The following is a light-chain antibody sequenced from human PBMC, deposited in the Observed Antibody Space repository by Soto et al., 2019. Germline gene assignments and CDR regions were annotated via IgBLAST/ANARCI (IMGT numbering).Light chain of an antibody. Sequence: GLTHSLGTLSLTPGERATLSCRASQSVSSTKLAWYQQKPGQAPRILIFGASGRATGIPARFSGSGSGTDFTLTISRLEPEDFAVYYCQQYGSSSPFGQVRLLEIK. J-gene: IGKJ5*01. CDR1: QSVSSTK. V-gene: IGKV3-20*01. CDR3: QQYGSSSP. CDR2: GAS.